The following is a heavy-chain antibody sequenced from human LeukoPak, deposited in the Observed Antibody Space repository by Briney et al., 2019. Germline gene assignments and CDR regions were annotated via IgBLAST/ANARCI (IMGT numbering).Heavy chain of an antibody. J-gene: IGHJ4*02. CDR3: ARQQQLLDY. CDR1: GYTFTGYY. D-gene: IGHD6-13*01. V-gene: IGHV1-2*02. Sequence: GASVEVSCKASGYTFTGYYMHWVRQAPGQGLEWMGWFNPDSGGTHYAQKFQGRVTMTRDTSISTAYMELNRLRSDDTAVYYCARQQQLLDYWGQGTLVTVSS. CDR2: FNPDSGGT.